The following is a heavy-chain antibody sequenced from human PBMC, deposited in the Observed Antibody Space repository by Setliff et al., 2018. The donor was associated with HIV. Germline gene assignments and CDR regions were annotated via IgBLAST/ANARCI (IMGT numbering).Heavy chain of an antibody. CDR3: ARYRYYYDSSGYGRWFDP. J-gene: IGHJ5*02. Sequence: SETLSLTCAVYGGSFSDYYRTWIRQPPGKGLEWIGEIHPSGSTNYNPSLESRVTISVDTSKNQFSLRLNSVTAADTAVYYCARYRYYYDSSGYGRWFDPWGQGTLVTVSS. CDR2: IHPSGST. V-gene: IGHV4-34*01. CDR1: GGSFSDYY. D-gene: IGHD3-22*01.